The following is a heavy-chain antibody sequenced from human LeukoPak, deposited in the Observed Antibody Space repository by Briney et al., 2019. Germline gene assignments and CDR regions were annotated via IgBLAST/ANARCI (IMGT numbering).Heavy chain of an antibody. CDR1: GYTLTELS. CDR2: FDPEDGET. CDR3: ATYRYYYDSSGYRDLRFVY. Sequence: ASMKVSCKVSGYTLTELSMHWVRQAPGKGLEWMGGFDPEDGETIYAQKFQGRVTMTEDTSTDTAYMELSSLRSEDTAVYYCATYRYYYDSSGYRDLRFVYWGQGTLVTVSS. V-gene: IGHV1-24*01. J-gene: IGHJ4*02. D-gene: IGHD3-22*01.